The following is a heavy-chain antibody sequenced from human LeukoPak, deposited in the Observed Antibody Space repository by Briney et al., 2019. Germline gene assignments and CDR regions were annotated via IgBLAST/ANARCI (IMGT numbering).Heavy chain of an antibody. CDR1: GYTFTGYY. Sequence: ASVKVSCKASGYTFTGYYMHWVRQAPGQGLEWMGWINPNSGGTNYAQKFQGRVTMTRDTSISTAYMELSRLRSDDTAVYYCARDEAYDSSGYYYCWGQGTLVTVSS. CDR2: INPNSGGT. CDR3: ARDEAYDSSGYYYC. D-gene: IGHD3-22*01. J-gene: IGHJ4*02. V-gene: IGHV1-2*02.